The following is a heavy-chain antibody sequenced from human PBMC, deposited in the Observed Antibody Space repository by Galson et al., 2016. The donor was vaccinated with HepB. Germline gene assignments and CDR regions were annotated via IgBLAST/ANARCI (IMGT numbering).Heavy chain of an antibody. CDR1: GFTFRIYH. J-gene: IGHJ4*02. V-gene: IGHV3-23*01. CDR3: ARRDGDMQPSDY. D-gene: IGHD5-24*01. Sequence: SPRLSCAASGFTFRIYHMTWVRQAPGKGLEWVSAISSGGSTYYADSVKGRFSISRDNSKNILYLQMNSLRVEDTAVYYCARRDGDMQPSDYWGQGTLVTVSS. CDR2: ISSGGST.